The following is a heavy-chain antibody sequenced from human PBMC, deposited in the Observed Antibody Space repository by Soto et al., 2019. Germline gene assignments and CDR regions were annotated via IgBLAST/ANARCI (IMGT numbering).Heavy chain of an antibody. J-gene: IGHJ4*02. CDR3: AKAARDCGGDCYSSYFDS. V-gene: IGHV3-23*01. CDR2: ITGNAANT. CDR1: RFTFGGYA. Sequence: VGSLRLSCSASRFTFGGYAMSWVRQAPGKGLEWVSGITGNAANTVYADSVKGRFTISRDNSKNALYLQLNSLRAEDTAVYFCAKAARDCGGDCYSSYFDSWGQGALVTVSS. D-gene: IGHD2-21*02.